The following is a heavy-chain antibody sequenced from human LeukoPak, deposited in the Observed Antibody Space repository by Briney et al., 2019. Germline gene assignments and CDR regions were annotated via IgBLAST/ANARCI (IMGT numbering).Heavy chain of an antibody. J-gene: IGHJ5*01. Sequence: GGSLRLSCGASGFTFSSYWMSWVRQGPGKGLEWVANINRDGSEKYYVDSVKGRFTISRDNAKNSLYLQMISLRAEDTAVYYCAREPPRKRWLESWGQGTLVTVSS. CDR3: AREPPRKRWLES. CDR2: INRDGSEK. CDR1: GFTFSSYW. V-gene: IGHV3-7*03.